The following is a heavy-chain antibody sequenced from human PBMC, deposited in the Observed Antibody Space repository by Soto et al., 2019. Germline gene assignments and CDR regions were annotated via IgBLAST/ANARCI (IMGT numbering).Heavy chain of an antibody. CDR3: AREGVSSSWYNYYCMDV. CDR1: GGSISSYY. Sequence: QVQLQESGPGLVKPSETLSLTCTVSGGSISSYYWRWIRQPPGKGLDWIGYIYYSGSTNYHPSLKSRVTISVDTSKNQFSLKLSSVTAADTAVYYCAREGVSSSWYNYYCMDVWGQGTTVTVSS. V-gene: IGHV4-59*01. CDR2: IYYSGST. D-gene: IGHD6-13*01. J-gene: IGHJ6*02.